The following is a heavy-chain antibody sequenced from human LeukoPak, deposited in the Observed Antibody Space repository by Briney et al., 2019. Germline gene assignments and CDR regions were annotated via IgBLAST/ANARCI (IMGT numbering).Heavy chain of an antibody. CDR2: IYYSGST. CDR3: ARENYDSSGYYLYNWFDP. V-gene: IGHV4-31*03. D-gene: IGHD3-22*01. CDR1: GGSISSGGYY. J-gene: IGHJ5*02. Sequence: SETLSLTCTVSGGSISSGGYYWSWLRQHPGQGLEWIGYIYYSGSTYYNPSLKSRVTISVDTSKNQFSLKLSSVTAADTAVYYCARENYDSSGYYLYNWFDPWGQGTLVTVSS.